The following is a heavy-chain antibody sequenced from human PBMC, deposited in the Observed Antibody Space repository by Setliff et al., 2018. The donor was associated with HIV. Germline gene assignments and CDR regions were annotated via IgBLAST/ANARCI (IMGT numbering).Heavy chain of an antibody. J-gene: IGHJ6*02. Sequence: GGSLRLSCAASGFSFSNYWMHWVRQAPGKGLVWVSRINSDGSSTSYADSVKGRFTVSRDNSKAYLQMNSLRGEDTAVYFCARDNLYYNTWNASPVYGLDVWGQGTTVTVSS. D-gene: IGHD3-3*01. CDR3: ARDNLYYNTWNASPVYGLDV. CDR2: INSDGSST. V-gene: IGHV3-74*01. CDR1: GFSFSNYW.